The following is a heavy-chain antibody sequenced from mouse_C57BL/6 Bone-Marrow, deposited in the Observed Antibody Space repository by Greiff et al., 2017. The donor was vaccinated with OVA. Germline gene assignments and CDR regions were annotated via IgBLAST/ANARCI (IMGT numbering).Heavy chain of an antibody. CDR2: IYPGNSDT. CDR3: TRGIYGNYFDY. J-gene: IGHJ2*01. V-gene: IGHV1-5*01. D-gene: IGHD2-1*01. Sequence: VHVKQSGTVLARPGASVKMSCKTSGYTFTSYWMHWVKQRPGQGLEWIGAIYPGNSDTSYNQKFKGKAKLTAVTSASTAYMELSSLTNEDAAVVYCTRGIYGNYFDYWGQGTTLTVSS. CDR1: GYTFTSYW.